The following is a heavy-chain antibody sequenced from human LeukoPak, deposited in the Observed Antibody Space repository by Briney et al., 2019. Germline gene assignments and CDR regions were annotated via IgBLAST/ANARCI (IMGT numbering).Heavy chain of an antibody. Sequence: GGSLRLSCAASGFTFSNAWMSWVRQAPGKGLEWVGRIKSKTDGGTTDYAAPVKGRFTISRDDLKNTLYLQMNSLKTEDTAVYYCTTDSGYSGYDFRDYWGQGTLVTVSS. CDR2: IKSKTDGGTT. D-gene: IGHD5-12*01. V-gene: IGHV3-15*01. J-gene: IGHJ4*02. CDR1: GFTFSNAW. CDR3: TTDSGYSGYDFRDY.